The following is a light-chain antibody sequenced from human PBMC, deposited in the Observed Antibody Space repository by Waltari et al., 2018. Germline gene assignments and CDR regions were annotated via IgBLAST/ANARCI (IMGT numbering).Light chain of an antibody. V-gene: IGLV1-44*01. CDR3: AVWDDSLHGRWE. CDR1: SSNIGGHV. J-gene: IGLJ3*02. Sequence: QSVLTQPPSASGTPGQRVTISCSGSSSNIGGHVVNWYQQIPGTTPKLLIYRNDQRPSGVPDRFSGSKSGTSASLAISGLRSEDEADYYCAVWDDSLHGRWEFGGGTKLTVL. CDR2: RND.